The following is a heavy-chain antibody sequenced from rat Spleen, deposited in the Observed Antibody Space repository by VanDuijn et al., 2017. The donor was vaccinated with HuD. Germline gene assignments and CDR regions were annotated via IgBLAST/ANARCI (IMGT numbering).Heavy chain of an antibody. Sequence: EVQLVGSGGGLVQPGRSLKLSCAASGFSFSKFGMAWVRQAPKKGLEWVATIIYDGSRTYYRDSVKGRFTISRDNAKSTLYLQMDSLRSEDTATYYCATHSYSGALFDYWGQGVMVTVSS. CDR2: IIYDGSRT. D-gene: IGHD1-1*01. CDR3: ATHSYSGALFDY. CDR1: GFSFSKFG. J-gene: IGHJ2*01. V-gene: IGHV5S10*01.